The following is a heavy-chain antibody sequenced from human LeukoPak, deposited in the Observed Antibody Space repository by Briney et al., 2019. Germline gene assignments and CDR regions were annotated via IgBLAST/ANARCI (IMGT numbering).Heavy chain of an antibody. J-gene: IGHJ4*02. V-gene: IGHV4-4*09. Sequence: SETLSLTCTVSGDSISSYYWSWIRQPPGKGLEWIGYIYTSGGANYIPSLTGRVTISIDTSKNQFSLKLSSVTAADSAVYYCARLTRLSTSPDRYYLDYWGQGTLVTVSS. CDR1: GDSISSYY. CDR3: ARLTRLSTSPDRYYLDY. CDR2: IYTSGGA. D-gene: IGHD6-6*01.